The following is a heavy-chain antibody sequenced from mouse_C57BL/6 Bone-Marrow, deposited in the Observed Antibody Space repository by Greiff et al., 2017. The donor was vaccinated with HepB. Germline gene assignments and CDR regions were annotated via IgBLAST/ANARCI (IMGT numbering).Heavy chain of an antibody. D-gene: IGHD1-1*01. CDR2: IHPNSGST. CDR3: ARITTVVAHYYAMDY. CDR1: GYTFTSYW. Sequence: QVQLKQPGAELVKPGASVKLSCKASGYTFTSYWMHWVKQRPGQGLEWIGMIHPNSGSTNYNEKFKSKATLTVDKSSSTAYMQLSSLTSEDSAVYYCARITTVVAHYYAMDYWGQGTSVTVSS. J-gene: IGHJ4*01. V-gene: IGHV1-64*01.